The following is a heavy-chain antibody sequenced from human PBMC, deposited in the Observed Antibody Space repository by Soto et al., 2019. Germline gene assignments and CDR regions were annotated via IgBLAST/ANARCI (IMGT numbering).Heavy chain of an antibody. CDR2: IKEDGSEK. CDR3: TRDHNWALDY. Sequence: PGGSLRLSCAASGFTFSDRWMTWVRQAPGKGLEWVAKIKEDGSEKYYVDSVKGRFTTSRDNAKNSLFLQMSSLRAEDTAVYFCTRDHNWALDYWGQGTLVTVSS. CDR1: GFTFSDRW. V-gene: IGHV3-7*01. J-gene: IGHJ4*02. D-gene: IGHD1-1*01.